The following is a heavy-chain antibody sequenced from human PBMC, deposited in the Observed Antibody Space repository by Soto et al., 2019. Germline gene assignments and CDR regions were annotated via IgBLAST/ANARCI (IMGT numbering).Heavy chain of an antibody. CDR1: GGSISSGNNY. J-gene: IGHJ4*02. CDR2: IYYSGST. CDR3: ARGGGSYSPMVFDY. Sequence: SETLSLTCTVSGGSISSGNNYWNWIRQDPVKGLEWIGYIYYSGSTYYNPSLKSRITMTVDTSKNQFSLKLSPVTAADTAVYYCARGGGSYSPMVFDYWGQGTLVTVSS. V-gene: IGHV4-31*03. D-gene: IGHD1-26*01.